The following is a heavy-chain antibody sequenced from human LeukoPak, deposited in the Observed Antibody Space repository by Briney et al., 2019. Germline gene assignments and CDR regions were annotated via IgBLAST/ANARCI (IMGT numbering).Heavy chain of an antibody. Sequence: ASVKVSCKASGYTFTSYYMHWVRQARGQGLEWMGIINPSGGSTSYAQKFQGRVTMTRDTSTSTVYMELSSLKSEDTAVYYCAGGDRYSSSAKNYYYGMDVWGQGTTVTVSS. V-gene: IGHV1-46*01. D-gene: IGHD6-13*01. CDR3: AGGDRYSSSAKNYYYGMDV. CDR2: INPSGGST. J-gene: IGHJ6*02. CDR1: GYTFTSYY.